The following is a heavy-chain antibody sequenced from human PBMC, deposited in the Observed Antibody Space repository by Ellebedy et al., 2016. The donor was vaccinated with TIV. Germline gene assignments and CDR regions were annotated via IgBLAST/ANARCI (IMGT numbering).Heavy chain of an antibody. CDR2: ISFDGGNK. Sequence: PGGSLRLSCAASGFTFSSFGMHWVRQAPGKGLEWVAVISFDGGNKYYADSVKGRFTISRDNSKNTLYLQMNSLRAEDMAVYYCAEDRHSGNIDYWGQGTLVTVSS. CDR1: GFTFSSFG. J-gene: IGHJ4*02. V-gene: IGHV3-30*18. CDR3: AEDRHSGNIDY. D-gene: IGHD1-26*01.